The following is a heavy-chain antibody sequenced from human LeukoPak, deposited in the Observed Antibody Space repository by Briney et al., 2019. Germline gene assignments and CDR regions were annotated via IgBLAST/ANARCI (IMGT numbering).Heavy chain of an antibody. CDR1: GGSISSYY. CDR2: IYYSGST. J-gene: IGHJ4*02. V-gene: IGHV4-59*08. Sequence: SETLSLTCTVSGGSISSYYWRWIRQPPGKGLEWIGYIYYSGSTNYNPSLKSRVTISVDTSKNQFSLKLSSVTAADTAVYYCARLVISSSWYFDYWGQGTLVTVSS. CDR3: ARLVISSSWYFDY. D-gene: IGHD6-13*01.